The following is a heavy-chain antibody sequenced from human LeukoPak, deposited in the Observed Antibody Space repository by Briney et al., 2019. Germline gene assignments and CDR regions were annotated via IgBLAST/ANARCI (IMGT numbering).Heavy chain of an antibody. CDR1: GFTVSSNS. D-gene: IGHD5-18*01. CDR3: ARTYSGYSYGMYWYFDL. V-gene: IGHV3-53*01. CDR2: IYSGGST. Sequence: GGSLRLSSAASGFTVSSNSMSWVRQAPGKGLEWVSVIYSGGSTYYADPVKGRFTISRDNSKNTLYLQMNSLRAEDTAVYYCARTYSGYSYGMYWYFDLWGRGTLVTVSS. J-gene: IGHJ2*01.